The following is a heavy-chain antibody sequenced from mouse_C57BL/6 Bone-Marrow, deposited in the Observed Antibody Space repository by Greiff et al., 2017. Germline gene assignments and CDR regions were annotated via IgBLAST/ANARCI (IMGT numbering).Heavy chain of an antibody. CDR3: ARHHYGSSMDY. Sequence: QVQLQQPGAELVRPGSSVKLSCKASGYTFTSYWMAWVKQRPGQGLAWIGNIYPSDSETHYNQKFKDKATLTVDKSSSTAYRQLSSLTSEDSAVYYCARHHYGSSMDYWGQGTSVTVAS. CDR2: IYPSDSET. CDR1: GYTFTSYW. V-gene: IGHV1-61*01. J-gene: IGHJ4*01. D-gene: IGHD1-1*01.